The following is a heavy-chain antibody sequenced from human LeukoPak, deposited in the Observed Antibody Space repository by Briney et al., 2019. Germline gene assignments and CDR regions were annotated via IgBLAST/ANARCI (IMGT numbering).Heavy chain of an antibody. J-gene: IGHJ5*02. CDR1: GYTFTSYA. Sequence: GASVKVSCKASGYTFTSYAMNWVRQAPGHGREGIGWINTNTGNPTYAEDFTGRFVFSLDTSVSTAYLQISSLKAEDTAVYYCARVAIFGLCNWFDPWGQGTLVTVSS. CDR3: ARVAIFGLCNWFDP. D-gene: IGHD3-3*01. V-gene: IGHV7-4-1*02. CDR2: INTNTGNP.